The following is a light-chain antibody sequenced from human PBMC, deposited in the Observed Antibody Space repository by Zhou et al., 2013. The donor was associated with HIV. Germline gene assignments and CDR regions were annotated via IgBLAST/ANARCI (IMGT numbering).Light chain of an antibody. CDR1: QSISSW. V-gene: IGKV1-5*03. CDR3: QQYNSYWT. J-gene: IGKJ1*01. CDR2: KAS. Sequence: DIQMTQSPSTLSASVGDRVTITCRASQSISSWLAWYQRKPGKAPKLLIYKASSLESGVPSRFSGSGSGTEFTLTISSLQPDDFATYYCQQYNSYWTFGQGTKVE.